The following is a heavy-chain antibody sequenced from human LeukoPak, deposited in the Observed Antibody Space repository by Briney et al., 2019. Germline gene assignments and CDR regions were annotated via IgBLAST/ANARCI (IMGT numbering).Heavy chain of an antibody. CDR1: GVSISSYY. D-gene: IGHD6-13*01. CDR3: ARLYSSSWSDY. V-gene: IGHV4-59*08. J-gene: IGHJ4*02. CDR2: IHHSGST. Sequence: SETLSPTCTVSGVSISSYYWSWVRQPPGKGLEWLGYIHHSGSTNYNPSLKSRVTISVDTSKNQFSLKLSSVTAVDTAVYYRARLYSSSWSDYWGQGTLVTVSS.